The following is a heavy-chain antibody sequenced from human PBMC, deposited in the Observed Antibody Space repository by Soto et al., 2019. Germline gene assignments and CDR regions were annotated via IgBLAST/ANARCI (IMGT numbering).Heavy chain of an antibody. CDR3: ARGPYYYDSSGYFDY. CDR2: IYYSGST. CDR1: GGSISSGGYY. V-gene: IGHV4-31*11. J-gene: IGHJ4*02. Sequence: SETLALTCAVSGGSISSGGYYWSWIRQHPGNGLEWIVYIYYSGSTYYNPSLKSRVTTSVDTSKNQFSLKLSSVTAADTAVYYCARGPYYYDSSGYFDYWGQGTLVTVSS. D-gene: IGHD3-22*01.